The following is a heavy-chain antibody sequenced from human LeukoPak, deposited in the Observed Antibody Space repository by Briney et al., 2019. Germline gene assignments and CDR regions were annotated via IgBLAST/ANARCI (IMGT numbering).Heavy chain of an antibody. D-gene: IGHD5-18*01. V-gene: IGHV3-21*04. CDR1: GFTFSSCG. CDR2: IGPTGTDR. Sequence: PGGSLRLSCAASGFTFSSCGFNWVRQAPGQGLEWVSSIGPTGTDRYYADSVRGRFTISRDNAKKSLYLQMNSLTAEDTALYYCARDRSYGAFDYWGQGALVTVSS. CDR3: ARDRSYGAFDY. J-gene: IGHJ4*02.